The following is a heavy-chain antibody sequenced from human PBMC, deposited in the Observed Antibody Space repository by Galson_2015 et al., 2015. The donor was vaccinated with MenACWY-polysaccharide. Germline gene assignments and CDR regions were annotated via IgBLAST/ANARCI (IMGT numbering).Heavy chain of an antibody. D-gene: IGHD3-10*01. V-gene: IGHV4-39*01. CDR1: GGSISSSSYY. CDR3: ARHAFRENAFDI. CDR2: IYYSGST. Sequence: LFLTCTVSGGSISSSSYYWGWIRQPPGKGLEWIGSIYYSGSTYYNPSLKSRVTISVDTSKNQFSLKLSSVTAADTAVYYCARHAFRENAFDIWGQGTMVTVSS. J-gene: IGHJ3*02.